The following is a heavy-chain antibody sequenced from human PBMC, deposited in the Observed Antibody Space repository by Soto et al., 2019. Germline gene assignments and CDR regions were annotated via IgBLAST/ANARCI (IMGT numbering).Heavy chain of an antibody. D-gene: IGHD5-18*01. Sequence: EVHLLESGGGLVQPGGSLRLSCAASGFTFSSYAMSWVRQAPGKGLEWVCGISGLFGNTYYADSMKGRFTISRDNSKNTQYLQMNGLRANDTALYYCAKVPSGVFNGIVTAFDSMDQGTLVTVSS. CDR3: AKVPSGVFNGIVTAFDS. CDR1: GFTFSSYA. J-gene: IGHJ4*02. CDR2: ISGLFGNT. V-gene: IGHV3-23*01.